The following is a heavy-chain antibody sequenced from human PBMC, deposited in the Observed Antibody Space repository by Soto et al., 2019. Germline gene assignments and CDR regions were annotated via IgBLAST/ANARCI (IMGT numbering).Heavy chain of an antibody. V-gene: IGHV3-23*01. D-gene: IGHD6-19*01. J-gene: IGHJ4*02. CDR3: AKARKYSSPYGS. Sequence: EVQLLESGGGLVQPGGSLRLSCATSGFMFGSYAMNWVRQAPGKGLEWVSVIRGGGSTTNYADSVRGRFTTSRDSSTDTVYLQMYSLRVDDTAVYYCAKARKYSSPYGSWGQGTLVTVSS. CDR1: GFMFGSYA. CDR2: IRGGGSTT.